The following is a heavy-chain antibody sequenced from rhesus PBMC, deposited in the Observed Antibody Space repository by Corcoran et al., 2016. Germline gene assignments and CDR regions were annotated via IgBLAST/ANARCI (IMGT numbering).Heavy chain of an antibody. J-gene: IGHJ1*01. Sequence: QVHLQESGPGLVKPSETLSLTCILSGGSLSPYSWNWIRQPPGKGLEWIGYVVSRTGEAFNHPPLNTRVTISTDPAKNQFSLRLTSVTVADTAVYYCARKEDGNGIIWGQGVMVTVSS. V-gene: IGHV4S5*01. CDR2: VVSRTGEA. D-gene: IGHD4-29*01. CDR3: ARKEDGNGII. CDR1: GGSLSPYS.